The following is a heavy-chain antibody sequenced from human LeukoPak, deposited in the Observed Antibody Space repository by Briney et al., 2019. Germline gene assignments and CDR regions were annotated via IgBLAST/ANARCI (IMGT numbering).Heavy chain of an antibody. CDR2: ISSSSSYI. Sequence: GGSLRLSCAASGFTFSSYSMNWVRQAPGKGLEWVSSISSSSSYIYYADSVKGRFTISRDNAKNSLYLQMNSLRAEDTAVYYCARDRSAAVRMKNAFDIWGQGTMVTVSS. D-gene: IGHD6-13*01. V-gene: IGHV3-21*01. CDR1: GFTFSSYS. CDR3: ARDRSAAVRMKNAFDI. J-gene: IGHJ3*02.